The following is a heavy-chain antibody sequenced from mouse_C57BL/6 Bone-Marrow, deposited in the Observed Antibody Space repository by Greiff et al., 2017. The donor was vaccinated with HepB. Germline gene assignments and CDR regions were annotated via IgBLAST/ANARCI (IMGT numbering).Heavy chain of an antibody. Sequence: EVKVVESGAELVRPGASVKLSCTASGFNIKDDYMHWVKQRPEQGLEWIGWIDPENGDTEYASKFQGKATITADTSSNTAYLQLSSLTSEDTAVYYCTIWLLRAMDYWGQGTSVTVSS. J-gene: IGHJ4*01. CDR1: GFNIKDDY. D-gene: IGHD2-3*01. V-gene: IGHV14-4*01. CDR3: TIWLLRAMDY. CDR2: IDPENGDT.